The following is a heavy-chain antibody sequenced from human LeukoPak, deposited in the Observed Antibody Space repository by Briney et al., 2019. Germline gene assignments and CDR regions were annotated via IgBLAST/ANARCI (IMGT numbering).Heavy chain of an antibody. V-gene: IGHV1-8*01. CDR2: MNPNSGNT. CDR1: GYTFTSYD. CDR3: ARLDSSSSGRGFDY. Sequence: VASVKVSCKASGYTFTSYDINWVGRATGQGLEWMGWMNPNSGNTGYAQKFQGRVTMTRNTSISTAYMELSSLRSEDTAVYYCARLDSSSSGRGFDYWGQGTLVTVSS. J-gene: IGHJ4*02. D-gene: IGHD6-6*01.